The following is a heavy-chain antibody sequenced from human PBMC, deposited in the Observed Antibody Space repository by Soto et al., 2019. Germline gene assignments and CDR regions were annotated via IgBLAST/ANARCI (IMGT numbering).Heavy chain of an antibody. J-gene: IGHJ4*02. V-gene: IGHV1-18*01. CDR2: VSAYNGNT. CDR1: GFTFTSYG. Sequence: QVQLVQSGAEVKKPGASMKVSCKASGFTFTSYGISWVRQAPGQGLEWMGCVSAYNGNTHYAQKLQGRVTMTTDTSRTTAYMELRSLRSDDTAVYYCSRGGSSWEPHEDYWGQGTLVTVSS. CDR3: SRGGSSWEPHEDY. D-gene: IGHD6-13*01.